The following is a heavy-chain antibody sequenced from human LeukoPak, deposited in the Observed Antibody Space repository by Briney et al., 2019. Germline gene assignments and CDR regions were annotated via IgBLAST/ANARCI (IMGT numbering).Heavy chain of an antibody. J-gene: IGHJ4*02. CDR3: ARQHDLYSPDY. D-gene: IGHD6-13*01. Sequence: PSETLSLTCTVSGYSISSGYYWGWIRQPPGKGLEWIGSIYHSGSTYYNPSLKSRVTISVDTSKNQFSLKLSSVTAADTAVYYCARQHDLYSPDYWGQGTLVTVSS. CDR1: GYSISSGYY. CDR2: IYHSGST. V-gene: IGHV4-38-2*02.